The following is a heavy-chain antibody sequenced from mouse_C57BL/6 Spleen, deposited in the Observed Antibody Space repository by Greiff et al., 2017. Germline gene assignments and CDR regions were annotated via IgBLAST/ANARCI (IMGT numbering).Heavy chain of an antibody. J-gene: IGHJ1*03. V-gene: IGHV1-69*01. D-gene: IGHD1-1*01. CDR1: GYTFTSYW. Sequence: VQLQESGAELVMPGASVKLSCKASGYTFTSYWMHWVKQRPGQGLEWIGEIDPSDSYTNYNQKFKGKSTLTVDKSSSTAYMQLSSLTSEDSAVYYCARRIPYYYGSSYWYFDVWGTGTTVTVSS. CDR2: IDPSDSYT. CDR3: ARRIPYYYGSSYWYFDV.